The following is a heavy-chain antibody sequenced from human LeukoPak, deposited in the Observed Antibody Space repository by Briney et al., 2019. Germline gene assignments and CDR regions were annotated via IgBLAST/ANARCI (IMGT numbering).Heavy chain of an antibody. CDR1: GFTVSSNS. Sequence: GGSLRLSCTVSGFTVSSNSMSWVRQAPGKGLEWVSFIYSDNTHYSDSVKGRFTISRDNSKNTLYLQMNSLRAEDTAVYYCATPVPHGSDPSLYYYYMDVWGKGTTVTISS. CDR2: IYSDNT. J-gene: IGHJ6*03. CDR3: ATPVPHGSDPSLYYYYMDV. D-gene: IGHD3-10*01. V-gene: IGHV3-53*01.